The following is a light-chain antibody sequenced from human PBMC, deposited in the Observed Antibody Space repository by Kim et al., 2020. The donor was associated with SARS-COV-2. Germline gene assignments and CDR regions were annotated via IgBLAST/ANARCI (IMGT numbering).Light chain of an antibody. CDR3: QSYDSNLSGWV. CDR1: SSNIGAGYD. Sequence: QSVLTQPPSVFGAPGQRVTISCTGSSSNIGAGYDVHWYQQLPGTAPKLLIYGNSNRPSGVPDRFSGSKSGTSASLAITGLQAEDEADYYCQSYDSNLSGWVFGGGTKVTVL. J-gene: IGLJ2*01. CDR2: GNS. V-gene: IGLV1-40*01.